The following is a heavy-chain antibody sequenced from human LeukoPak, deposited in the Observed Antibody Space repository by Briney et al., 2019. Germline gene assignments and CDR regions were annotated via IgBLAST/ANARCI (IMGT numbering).Heavy chain of an antibody. J-gene: IGHJ5*02. Sequence: APVKVSCKASGYTFTGYYMHWVRQAPGQGLEWMGWINPNSGGTNYAQKFQGRVTMTRDTSISTAYMELSRLRSDDTAVYYCARGEYRSDYYDSSGYPEEFDPWGQGTLVTVSS. V-gene: IGHV1-2*02. D-gene: IGHD3-22*01. CDR1: GYTFTGYY. CDR3: ARGEYRSDYYDSSGYPEEFDP. CDR2: INPNSGGT.